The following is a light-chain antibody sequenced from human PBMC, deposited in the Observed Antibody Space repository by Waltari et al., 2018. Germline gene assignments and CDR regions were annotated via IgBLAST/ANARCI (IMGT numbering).Light chain of an antibody. CDR1: GSDIGFYKY. V-gene: IGLV2-14*01. CDR3: NSYAGSSFWV. CDR2: DVS. J-gene: IGLJ3*02. Sequence: QSALTQPASVSGSPGQSITISCTGTGSDIGFYKYVSLYQQYPGKAPKLIIYDVSERPSVISNRFAGSKSGNTASLTISGLQAEDEADYYCNSYAGSSFWVFGGGTKLTVL.